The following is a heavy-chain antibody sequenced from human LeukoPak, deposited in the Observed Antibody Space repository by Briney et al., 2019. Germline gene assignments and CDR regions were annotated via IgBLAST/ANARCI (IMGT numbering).Heavy chain of an antibody. CDR1: GYTFTSYG. D-gene: IGHD3-10*01. V-gene: IGHV1-18*01. CDR2: ISAYNGNT. Sequence: GASVKVSCKASGYTFTSYGISWVRQAPGQGPEWMGWISAYNGNTNYAQKLQGRVTMTTDTSTSTAYMELRSLRSDDTAVYYCARAGFRVLSGLVEYWGQGTLVTVSS. CDR3: ARAGFRVLSGLVEY. J-gene: IGHJ4*02.